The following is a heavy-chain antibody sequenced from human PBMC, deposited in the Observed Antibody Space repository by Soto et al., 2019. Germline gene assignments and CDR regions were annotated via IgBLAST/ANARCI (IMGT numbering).Heavy chain of an antibody. Sequence: EVQLLESGGGLVQPGGSLRLSCAASGFTFSSYAMSWVRQAPGKGLEWVSAISGSGVSTYYADSVEGRFTISRDNSNNTLYVQMNSLRAEDTAVYYCAKGITIFGVIIEGDYYYGMDVWGQGTTVTVPS. CDR2: ISGSGVST. D-gene: IGHD3-3*01. V-gene: IGHV3-23*01. J-gene: IGHJ6*02. CDR3: AKGITIFGVIIEGDYYYGMDV. CDR1: GFTFSSYA.